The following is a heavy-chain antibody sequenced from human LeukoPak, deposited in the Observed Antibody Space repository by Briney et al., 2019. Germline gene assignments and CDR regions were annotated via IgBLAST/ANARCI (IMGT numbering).Heavy chain of an antibody. CDR3: ARDTRRYDFWSGYYPSDYYYYGMDV. J-gene: IGHJ6*02. CDR1: GGSISSYY. CDR2: IYYSGST. D-gene: IGHD3-3*01. Sequence: SETLSLTCTVSGGSISSYYWSWIRQPPGKGLEWIGYIYYSGSTNYNPSLKSRVTISVDTSKNQFSLKLSSVTAADTAVYYCARDTRRYDFWSGYYPSDYYYYGMDVWDQGTTVTVSS. V-gene: IGHV4-59*01.